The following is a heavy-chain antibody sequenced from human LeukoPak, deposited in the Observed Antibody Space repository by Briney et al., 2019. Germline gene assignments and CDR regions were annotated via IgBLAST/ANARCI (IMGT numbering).Heavy chain of an antibody. Sequence: PGGSLRLSCAASGFTLRSYWMHWVRQAPGKGLVWVSRIEIDGSTASYADSVKGRFTISRDNAKSTPYLQMNSLRAEDTAVYYCARDPSYSSGWYDYWGQGTLVTVSS. J-gene: IGHJ4*02. CDR2: IEIDGSTA. CDR1: GFTLRSYW. D-gene: IGHD6-19*01. CDR3: ARDPSYSSGWYDY. V-gene: IGHV3-74*01.